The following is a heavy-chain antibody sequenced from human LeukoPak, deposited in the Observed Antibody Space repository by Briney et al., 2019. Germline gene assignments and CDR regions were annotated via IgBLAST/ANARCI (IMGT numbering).Heavy chain of an antibody. CDR3: ARVGISSGYSFAELDY. Sequence: ASLKVSCKASGGTFSSYAISWVRQAPGQGLEWMGGIIPIFGTANYAQKFQGRVTITADESTSTAYMELSSLRSEDTAVYYCARVGISSGYSFAELDYWGQGTLVTVSS. CDR2: IIPIFGTA. CDR1: GGTFSSYA. D-gene: IGHD3-22*01. J-gene: IGHJ4*02. V-gene: IGHV1-69*13.